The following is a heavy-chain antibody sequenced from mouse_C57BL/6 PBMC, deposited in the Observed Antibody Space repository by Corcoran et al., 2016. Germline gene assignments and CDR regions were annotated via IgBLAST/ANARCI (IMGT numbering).Heavy chain of an antibody. D-gene: IGHD2-1*01. CDR2: IYPGSGNT. J-gene: IGHJ4*01. Sequence: QVQLKQSGAELVRPGASVKLSCKASGYTFTDYYINWVKQRPGQGLEWIARIYPGSGNTYYNEKFKGKATLTAEKSSSTAYMQLSSLTSEDSAVYFCARQQIYYGNPYAMDYWGQGTSVTVSS. CDR1: GYTFTDYY. CDR3: ARQQIYYGNPYAMDY. V-gene: IGHV1-76*01.